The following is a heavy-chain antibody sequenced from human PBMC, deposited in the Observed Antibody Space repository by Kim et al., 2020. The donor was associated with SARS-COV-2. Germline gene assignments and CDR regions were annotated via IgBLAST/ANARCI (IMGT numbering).Heavy chain of an antibody. CDR3: TTGAAASYYYGMDV. D-gene: IGHD6-13*01. CDR1: GFTFSNAW. CDR2: IKSKTDGGTT. Sequence: GGSLRLSCAASGFTFSNAWMSWVRQAPGKGLEWVGRIKSKTDGGTTDYAAPVKGRFTISRDDSKNTLYLQMNSLKTEDTAVYYCTTGAAASYYYGMDVWGQGTTVTVSS. V-gene: IGHV3-15*01. J-gene: IGHJ6*02.